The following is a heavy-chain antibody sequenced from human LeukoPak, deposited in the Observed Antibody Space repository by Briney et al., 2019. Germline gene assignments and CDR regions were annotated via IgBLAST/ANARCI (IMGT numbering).Heavy chain of an antibody. V-gene: IGHV3-23*01. CDR3: AKAGGASWYLY. D-gene: IGHD6-13*01. CDR1: GFIFSSYT. J-gene: IGHJ4*02. Sequence: GGSLRLSYAASGFIFSSYTMGWVRQAPGKGLEWVSDINGSGGRTYYADSVNGRFTISRDNSKNTLYLQMNSLRAEDTAVYYCAKAGGASWYLYWGQGTLVTVSS. CDR2: INGSGGRT.